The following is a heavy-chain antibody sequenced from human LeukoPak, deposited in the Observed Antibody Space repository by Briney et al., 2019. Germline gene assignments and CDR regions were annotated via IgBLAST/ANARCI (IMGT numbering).Heavy chain of an antibody. V-gene: IGHV4-59*01. Sequence: PSETLSLTCTVSGGSISSYYWSWIRQPPGKGLEWIGYIYYSGSTNYNPSLKSRVTISVDTSKNQFSLKLSSVTAADTAVYYCARALTVTTDYMDVWGKGTTVTVSS. CDR1: GGSISSYY. J-gene: IGHJ6*03. CDR2: IYYSGST. CDR3: ARALTVTTDYMDV. D-gene: IGHD4-11*01.